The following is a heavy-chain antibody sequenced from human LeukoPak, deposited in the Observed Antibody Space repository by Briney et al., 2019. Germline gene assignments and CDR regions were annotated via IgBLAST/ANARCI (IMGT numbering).Heavy chain of an antibody. J-gene: IGHJ4*02. V-gene: IGHV3-74*01. Sequence: GGSLRLSCAASGFTISRYWMHWVRQAPGKGPVWVSRINSDGSSTTYADSVKGRFTISRDNAKNTLYLQMNSLRAEDTGVYYCATIVVAPSWGQGTLVTVSS. CDR2: INSDGSST. CDR1: GFTISRYW. CDR3: ATIVVAPS. D-gene: IGHD3-22*01.